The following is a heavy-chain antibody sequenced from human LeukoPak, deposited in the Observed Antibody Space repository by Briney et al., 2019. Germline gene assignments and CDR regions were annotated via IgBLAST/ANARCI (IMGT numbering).Heavy chain of an antibody. CDR2: ISFDGSSK. CDR3: AKNRGPYCSGGSCYFFGY. Sequence: GRSLRLSCAPSGFVLSSYAMHWVRQAPGKGLEWVALISFDGSSKYYGDSVKGRFTISRDNSKNTLYLQMNNLRIEDTAVYYCAKNRGPYCSGGSCYFFGYWGQGTLVTVSS. CDR1: GFVLSSYA. D-gene: IGHD2-15*01. V-gene: IGHV3-30*18. J-gene: IGHJ4*02.